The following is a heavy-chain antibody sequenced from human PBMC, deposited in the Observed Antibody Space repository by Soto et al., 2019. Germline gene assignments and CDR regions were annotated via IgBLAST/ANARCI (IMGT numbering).Heavy chain of an antibody. D-gene: IGHD3-3*01. CDR2: VYYSGST. V-gene: IGHV4-39*01. CDR1: GGSTNSRSDY. J-gene: IGHJ4*02. CDR3: ARQPRGPVYGERGLYFDY. Sequence: PSETLSLTCTVSGGSTNSRSDYWGWIRQPPGKGLEWIGSVYYSGSTYDNPSLQSRVTISVDTSRNQFSLKLISVTAADTAVYFCARQPRGPVYGERGLYFDYWGQGTLVTVSS.